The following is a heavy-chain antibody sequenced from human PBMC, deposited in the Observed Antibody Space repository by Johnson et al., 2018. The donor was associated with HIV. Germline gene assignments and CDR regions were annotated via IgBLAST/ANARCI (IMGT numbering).Heavy chain of an antibody. CDR2: ISYDGSNK. V-gene: IGHV3-30-3*01. CDR1: GFTFSSYA. CDR3: ARHRAAVLWFREGDTFDI. D-gene: IGHD3-10*01. Sequence: QVQLVESGGGVVQPGRSLRLSCAASGFTFSSYAMHWVRQAPGKGLEWVAVISYDGSNKYYADSVKGRFTIPRDNSKNTLYLQMNSLRAEDTALYYCARHRAAVLWFREGDTFDIWGQGTMVTVSS. J-gene: IGHJ3*02.